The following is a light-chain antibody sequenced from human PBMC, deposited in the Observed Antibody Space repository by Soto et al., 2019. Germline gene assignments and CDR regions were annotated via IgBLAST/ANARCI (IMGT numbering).Light chain of an antibody. CDR2: GAS. J-gene: IGKJ4*01. V-gene: IGKV3-20*01. CDR3: QQYGSSPFT. CDR1: QSVSSNY. Sequence: EIVLTQSPGTLSLSPGERDTLSCRASQSVSSNYLAWYQQKPAQAPRLLIYGASTRATGIPDRFSGSGSGTDFTLTISRLEPEDFAVYYCQQYGSSPFTFGGGTKVEIK.